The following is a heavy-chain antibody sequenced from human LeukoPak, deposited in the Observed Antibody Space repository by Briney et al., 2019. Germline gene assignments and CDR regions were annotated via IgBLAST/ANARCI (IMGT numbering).Heavy chain of an antibody. J-gene: IGHJ4*02. Sequence: SETLSLTCAVYGGSFNDYYWNWIRQPPGKGLEWIGEINHSGSTNYNPSLKSRVTISVDTSKNQFSLKLSSVTAADTAVYYCARGRIWRSDYWGQGTLVTVSS. V-gene: IGHV4-34*01. CDR1: GGSFNDYY. D-gene: IGHD2-15*01. CDR2: INHSGST. CDR3: ARGRIWRSDY.